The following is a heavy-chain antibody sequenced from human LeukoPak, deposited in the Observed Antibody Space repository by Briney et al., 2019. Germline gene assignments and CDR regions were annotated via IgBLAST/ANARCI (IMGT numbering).Heavy chain of an antibody. V-gene: IGHV3-53*01. CDR2: IYSGGST. Sequence: GGSLRLSCAASGFTFSSYSMNWVRQAPGKGLEWVSVIYSGGSTYYADSVKGRFTISRDNSKNTLYLQMNSLRAEDTAVYYCARDSYWGQGTLVTVSS. J-gene: IGHJ4*02. CDR1: GFTFSSYS. CDR3: ARDSY.